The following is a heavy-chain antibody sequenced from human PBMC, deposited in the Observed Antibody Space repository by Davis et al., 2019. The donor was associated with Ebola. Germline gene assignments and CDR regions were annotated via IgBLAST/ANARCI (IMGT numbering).Heavy chain of an antibody. CDR1: GFTFRTYA. Sequence: GESLKISCAASGFTFRTYAMNWVRQAPGKGLEWVSAVSGSGTTTSYADAVKGRFTISRDNSNNTPYLQMNSLRVEDTARYSCAKGSWGPAARPLLDSWGQGTLVSVSS. V-gene: IGHV3-23*01. J-gene: IGHJ4*02. CDR2: VSGSGTTT. CDR3: AKGSWGPAARPLLDS. D-gene: IGHD2-2*02.